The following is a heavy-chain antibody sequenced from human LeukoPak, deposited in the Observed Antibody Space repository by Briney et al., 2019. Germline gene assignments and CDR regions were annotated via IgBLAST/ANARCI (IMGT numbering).Heavy chain of an antibody. CDR1: GFTFSSYA. CDR3: ARAGPHWGRTDY. J-gene: IGHJ4*02. CDR2: ISYDGSNK. D-gene: IGHD7-27*01. V-gene: IGHV3-30-3*01. Sequence: PGGSLRLSCAASGFTFSSYAMHWVRQAPGKGLEWVAVISYDGSNKYYADSVKGRFTISRDNSKNTLYLQMNSLRAEDTAVYYCARAGPHWGRTDYWGQGTLVTVSS.